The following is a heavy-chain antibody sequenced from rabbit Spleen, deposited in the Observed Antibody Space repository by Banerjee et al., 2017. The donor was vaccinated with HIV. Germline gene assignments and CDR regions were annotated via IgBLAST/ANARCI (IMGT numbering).Heavy chain of an antibody. CDR2: INIVTGKS. J-gene: IGHJ3*01. D-gene: IGHD1-1*01. Sequence: QSLEESGGDLVKPGASLTLTCTASGVSFSGDSYMCWVRQAPGKGLEWIACINIVTGKSVYASWAEGRFIMSRTSSTTVTLQMTSLTAADTATYFCARDLVAVIGWNFGLWGQGTLVTVS. V-gene: IGHV1S40*01. CDR1: GVSFSGDSY. CDR3: ARDLVAVIGWNFGL.